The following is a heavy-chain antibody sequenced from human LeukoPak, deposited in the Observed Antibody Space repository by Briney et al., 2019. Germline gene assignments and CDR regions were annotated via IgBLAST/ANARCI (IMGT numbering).Heavy chain of an antibody. J-gene: IGHJ6*03. CDR2: ISGSGSTI. Sequence: GGSLRLSCAASGFTFSSYAMSWVRQAPGKGLEWVSAISGSGSTIYYADSVKGRFTISRDNAKNSLYLQMNSLRAEDTAVYYCARSGYDLYYYYYMDVWGKGTTVTISS. CDR1: GFTFSSYA. V-gene: IGHV3-48*03. CDR3: ARSGYDLYYYYYMDV. D-gene: IGHD5-12*01.